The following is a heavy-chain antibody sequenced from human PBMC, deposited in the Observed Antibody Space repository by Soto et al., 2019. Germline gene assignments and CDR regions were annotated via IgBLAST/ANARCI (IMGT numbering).Heavy chain of an antibody. CDR3: ATVDISTWIDGMDV. CDR2: TFPMFGKA. V-gene: IGHV1-69*06. J-gene: IGHJ6*02. Sequence: QVQLVQSGAEVKKPGSSVKVSCKASGGTFSSYAISWVRQAPGQGLEWMGGTFPMFGKANYAQKFQGRVTISADKSTSTAYMELSSLTSEDTAVYYCATVDISTWIDGMDVWDQGTTVTVSS. CDR1: GGTFSSYA. D-gene: IGHD6-13*01.